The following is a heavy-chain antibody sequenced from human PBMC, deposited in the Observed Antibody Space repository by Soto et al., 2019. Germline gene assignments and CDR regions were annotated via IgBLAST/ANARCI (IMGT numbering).Heavy chain of an antibody. CDR2: IIPIFGKA. V-gene: IGHV1-69*01. J-gene: IGHJ6*02. CDR1: GGTFSNYP. Sequence: QVQLVQSGAEVKKPGSSVKVSCKASGGTFSNYPITWVRRAPGQGLEWLGGIIPIFGKADYTQKFQGRVTITADEPTSTAYKEISSLRSEDTAVYYCASGGEYYDENLPHYYFFGMHVWGPGTTVTVSS. CDR3: ASGGEYYDENLPHYYFFGMHV. D-gene: IGHD3-16*01.